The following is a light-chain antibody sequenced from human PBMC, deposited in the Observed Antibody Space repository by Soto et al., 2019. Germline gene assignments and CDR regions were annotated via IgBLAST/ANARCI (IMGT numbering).Light chain of an antibody. CDR3: SSYTRSTTLVV. CDR2: DGT. Sequence: QSALTQPASVSGSPGQSITISCTGTSRDVGAYNYVSWYQQHPGKAPKLMIYDGTNRPSGVSSRFSGSKSGNTASLTISGLQAEDEADYYCSSYTRSTTLVVFGGGTKLTVL. J-gene: IGLJ2*01. CDR1: SRDVGAYNY. V-gene: IGLV2-14*01.